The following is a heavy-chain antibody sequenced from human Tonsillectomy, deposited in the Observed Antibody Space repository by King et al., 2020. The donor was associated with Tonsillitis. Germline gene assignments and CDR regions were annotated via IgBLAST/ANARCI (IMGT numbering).Heavy chain of an antibody. CDR2: ISYDGSNK. D-gene: IGHD1-26*01. J-gene: IGHJ3*02. CDR1: GFTFSSYG. CDR3: AKDRWELTPLYAFDI. Sequence: VQLVESGGGVVQPGRSLRLSCAASGFTFSSYGMHWVRQSPGKGLEWVAVISYDGSNKYYADSVKGRFTISRDNSKNTLYLQMNSLRAEDTAVYYCAKDRWELTPLYAFDIWGQGTTVTVSS. V-gene: IGHV3-30*18.